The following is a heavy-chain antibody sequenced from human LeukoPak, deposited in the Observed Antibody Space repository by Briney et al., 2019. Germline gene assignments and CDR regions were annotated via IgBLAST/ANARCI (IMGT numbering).Heavy chain of an antibody. J-gene: IGHJ4*02. CDR1: GYTLTSYY. Sequence: GASLKVSCKASGYTLTSYYMHWVRQAPGPGLEWMGIINPSGGSTSYAQKFQGRVTMTRDTSTSTVYMELSSLRSEDTAVYYCARDPHGDYYFDYWGQGTLVTVSS. CDR3: ARDPHGDYYFDY. CDR2: INPSGGST. V-gene: IGHV1-46*01. D-gene: IGHD4-17*01.